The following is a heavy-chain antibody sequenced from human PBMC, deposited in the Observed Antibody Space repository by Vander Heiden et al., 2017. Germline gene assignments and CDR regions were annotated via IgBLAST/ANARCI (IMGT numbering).Heavy chain of an antibody. CDR3: AKDRYCSSTSCHPFFDY. Sequence: EVQLVESGGGLVQPGRSLRLSCAASGYPFDDYAMHWVRQAPGKGLEWVSGIGWNSGSIGYADSVKGRFTISRDNAKNSLYLQMNSLRAEDTALYYCAKDRYCSSTSCHPFFDYWGQGTLVTVSS. J-gene: IGHJ4*02. CDR2: IGWNSGSI. V-gene: IGHV3-9*01. D-gene: IGHD2-2*01. CDR1: GYPFDDYA.